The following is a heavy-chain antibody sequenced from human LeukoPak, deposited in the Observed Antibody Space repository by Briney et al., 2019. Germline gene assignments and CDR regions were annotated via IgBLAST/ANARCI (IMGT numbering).Heavy chain of an antibody. CDR1: GYTFTSYA. CDR2: INAGNGNT. V-gene: IGHV1-3*01. CDR3: AREEEDYGDYGFSFGWFDP. J-gene: IGHJ5*02. D-gene: IGHD4-17*01. Sequence: ASVKVSCKASGYTFTSYAMHWVRQAPGQRLEWMGWINAGNGNTKYSQKFQGRATITRDTSASTAYMELSSLRSEDTAVYYCAREEEDYGDYGFSFGWFDPWGQGTLVTVSS.